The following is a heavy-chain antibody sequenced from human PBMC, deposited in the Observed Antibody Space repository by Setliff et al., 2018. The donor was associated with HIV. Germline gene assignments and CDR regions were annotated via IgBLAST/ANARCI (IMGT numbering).Heavy chain of an antibody. D-gene: IGHD2-2*01. CDR1: GFTFSDCY. V-gene: IGHV3-11*04. CDR2: IGVGVNTI. J-gene: IGHJ4*02. CDR3: ATSPAAMSYFDY. Sequence: PGGSLRLSCAASGFTFSDCYMNWIRQAPGRGLEWISYIGVGVNTIYYTDSVKGRFTISRDNAKNSLYLQMNSLRAEDTAVYYWATSPAAMSYFDYWGQGALVTVSS.